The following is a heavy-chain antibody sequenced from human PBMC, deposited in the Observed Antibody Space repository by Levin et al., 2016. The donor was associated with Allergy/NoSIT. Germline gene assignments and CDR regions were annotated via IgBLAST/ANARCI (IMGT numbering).Heavy chain of an antibody. CDR2: ISAYNGNT. Sequence: ASVKVSCKASGYTFTSYGISWVRQAPGQGLEWMGWISAYNGNTNYAQKLQGRVTMTTDTSTSTAYMELRSLRSDDTAVYYCARGIAAAGRVANWFDPWGQGTLVTVSS. D-gene: IGHD6-13*01. J-gene: IGHJ5*02. CDR3: ARGIAAAGRVANWFDP. CDR1: GYTFTSYG. V-gene: IGHV1-18*04.